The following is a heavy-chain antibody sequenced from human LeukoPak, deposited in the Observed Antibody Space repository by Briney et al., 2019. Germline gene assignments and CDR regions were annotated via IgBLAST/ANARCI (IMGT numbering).Heavy chain of an antibody. J-gene: IGHJ4*02. Sequence: GRSLRLSCAASGFTFSSYGMHWVRQAPGKGLEWVAVISYDGSNKYYADSVKGRFTISRDNSKNTLYLQMNSLRAEDTAVYYCARASDVDYYDFWSGYYWYFDYWGQGTLVTVSS. CDR1: GFTFSSYG. D-gene: IGHD3-3*01. CDR2: ISYDGSNK. V-gene: IGHV3-30*03. CDR3: ARASDVDYYDFWSGYYWYFDY.